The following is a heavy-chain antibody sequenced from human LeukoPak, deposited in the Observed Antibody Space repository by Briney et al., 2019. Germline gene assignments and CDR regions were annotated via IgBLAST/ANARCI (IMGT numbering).Heavy chain of an antibody. D-gene: IGHD3-22*01. Sequence: GGSLRLSCAASGFTFSSYWMHWVRQAPGKGLVWVSRINSDGSSTSYADSVKGRFTISRDNAKNTLYLQMNSLRAEDTAVYYCAKGNYYDRSAYNWFDPWGQGTLVTVSS. CDR3: AKGNYYDRSAYNWFDP. J-gene: IGHJ5*02. CDR1: GFTFSSYW. CDR2: INSDGSST. V-gene: IGHV3-74*01.